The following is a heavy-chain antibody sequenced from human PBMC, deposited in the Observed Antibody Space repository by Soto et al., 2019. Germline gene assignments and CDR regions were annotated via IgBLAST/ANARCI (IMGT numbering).Heavy chain of an antibody. V-gene: IGHV1-18*01. CDR3: ASRGNWNYDLDYYYGMDV. J-gene: IGHJ6*02. CDR2: ISAYNGNT. CDR1: GYTFTSYG. D-gene: IGHD1-7*01. Sequence: QVQLVQSGAEVKKPGASVKVSCTASGYTFTSYGISWVRQAPGQGLEWMGWISAYNGNTNYAQKLQGRVTKTTDTSTSTAYMELRSLRSDDPAVYYCASRGNWNYDLDYYYGMDVWGQGTTVTVSS.